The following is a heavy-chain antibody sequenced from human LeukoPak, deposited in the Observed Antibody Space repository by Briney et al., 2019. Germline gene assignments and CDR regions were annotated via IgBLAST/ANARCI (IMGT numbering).Heavy chain of an antibody. V-gene: IGHV3-7*01. CDR3: ARRIQLWLRYFDY. Sequence: GGSLRLSCAASGFTFSSYWMSWVRQAPGKGLEWVANIKQDGSEKYYVDSVKGRFTISRDNAKNSQYLQMNSLRAEDTAVYYCARRIQLWLRYFDYWGQGTLVTVSS. J-gene: IGHJ4*02. CDR1: GFTFSSYW. D-gene: IGHD5-18*01. CDR2: IKQDGSEK.